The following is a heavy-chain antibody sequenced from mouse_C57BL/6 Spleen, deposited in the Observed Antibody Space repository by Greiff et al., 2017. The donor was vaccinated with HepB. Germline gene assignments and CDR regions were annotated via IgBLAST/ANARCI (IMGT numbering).Heavy chain of an antibody. CDR1: GYAFSGYW. V-gene: IGHV1-80*01. D-gene: IGHD4-1*01. J-gene: IGHJ4*01. CDR3: ARTGTGAMDY. Sequence: VQLQQSGAELVKPGASVKISCKASGYAFSGYWMNWVKQRPGKGLEWIGQIYPGDGDTNYNGKFKGKATLTADKSSSTAYMQLSSLTSEDSAVYFCARTGTGAMDYWGQGTSVTVSS. CDR2: IYPGDGDT.